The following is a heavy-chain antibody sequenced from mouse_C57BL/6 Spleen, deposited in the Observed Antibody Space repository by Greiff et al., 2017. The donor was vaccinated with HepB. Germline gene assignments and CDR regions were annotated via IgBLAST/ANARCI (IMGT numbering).Heavy chain of an antibody. CDR1: GFTFSSYA. D-gene: IGHD1-1*01. CDR2: ISDGGSYN. CDR3: ARESITTVVAPFAY. V-gene: IGHV5-4*01. J-gene: IGHJ3*01. Sequence: EVQVVESGGGLVKPGGSLKLSCAASGFTFSSYAMSWVRQTPEKRLEWVATISDGGSYNYYPDNVKGRFTISRDNAKNNLYLQMSHLKSEDTAMYYCARESITTVVAPFAYWGQGTLVTVSA.